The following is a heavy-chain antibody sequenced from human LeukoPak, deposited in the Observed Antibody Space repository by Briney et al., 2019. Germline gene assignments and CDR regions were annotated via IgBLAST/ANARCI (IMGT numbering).Heavy chain of an antibody. Sequence: GESLRLSCAASGFTFSTFWMTWVRQAPGKGLEWVANIKQDGSAKYYVDSVKGRFTISRDNAKNALYLQMNSLRPEDTAVYYCTRSRGGYMDVWGKGTTVTVSS. CDR3: TRSRGGYMDV. CDR1: GFTFSTFW. J-gene: IGHJ6*03. D-gene: IGHD3-10*01. CDR2: IKQDGSAK. V-gene: IGHV3-7*01.